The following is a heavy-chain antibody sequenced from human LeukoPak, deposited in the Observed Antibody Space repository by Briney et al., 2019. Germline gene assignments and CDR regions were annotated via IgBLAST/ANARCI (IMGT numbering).Heavy chain of an antibody. J-gene: IGHJ4*02. CDR2: ISYDGSNK. CDR3: AKGSRITIFGVVIRRFDY. CDR1: GFTFSSYG. D-gene: IGHD3-3*01. Sequence: PGGSLRLSCAASGFTFSSYGMHWVHQAPGKGLEWVAVISYDGSNKYYADSVKGRFTISRDNSKNTLYLQMNSLRAEDTAVYYCAKGSRITIFGVVIRRFDYWGQGTLVTVSS. V-gene: IGHV3-30*18.